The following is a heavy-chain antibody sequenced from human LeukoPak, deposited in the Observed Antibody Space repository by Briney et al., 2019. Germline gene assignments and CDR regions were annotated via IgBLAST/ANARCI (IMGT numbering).Heavy chain of an antibody. CDR2: IYYTGDT. V-gene: IGHV4-39*01. CDR3: ARLRGYTYGNPGY. D-gene: IGHD5-18*01. CDR1: GGSISTSSSYY. J-gene: IGHJ4*02. Sequence: PSETLSLTCTVSGGSISTSSSYYWGWIRQPPGNGLEWIGSIYYTGDTYYNSSLKSRVTISVDTSKNQFALKLTSVTAADTALYYCARLRGYTYGNPGYWGQGSLVTVSS.